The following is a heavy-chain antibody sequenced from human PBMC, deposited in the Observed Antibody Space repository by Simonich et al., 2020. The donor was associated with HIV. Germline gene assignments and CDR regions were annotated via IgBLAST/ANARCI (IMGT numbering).Heavy chain of an antibody. Sequence: EVQLVESGGGLVQPGRSLRLSCAASGFTFDDYAMHWVRQAPGKGLGWVAGISLNSGSIGYADSVKGRFTISRDNAKNSLYLQMNSLRAEDMALYYCAKDRYSSSSGSFDYCGQGTLVTVSS. CDR3: AKDRYSSSSGSFDY. CDR2: ISLNSGSI. D-gene: IGHD6-6*01. V-gene: IGHV3-9*03. CDR1: GFTFDDYA. J-gene: IGHJ4*02.